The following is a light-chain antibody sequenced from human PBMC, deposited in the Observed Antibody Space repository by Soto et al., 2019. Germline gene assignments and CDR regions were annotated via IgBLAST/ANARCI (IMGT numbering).Light chain of an antibody. CDR3: SSCTSSSTFYV. Sequence: QSVLTQPASVSGSPGQSITISCTGTSSDVGGYNYVSWYQQHPGKAPKLMIYEVSNRPSGVSNRFSGSKSGNTASLTISGLQAEDEADYYCSSCTSSSTFYVFGTGTKSPS. CDR1: SSDVGGYNY. J-gene: IGLJ1*01. V-gene: IGLV2-14*01. CDR2: EVS.